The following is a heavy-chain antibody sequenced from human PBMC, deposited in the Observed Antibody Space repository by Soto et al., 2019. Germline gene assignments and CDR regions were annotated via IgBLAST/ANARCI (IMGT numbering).Heavy chain of an antibody. V-gene: IGHV4-34*01. CDR2: INHSGST. D-gene: IGHD6-6*01. CDR1: GGSFSGYY. J-gene: IGHJ4*02. Sequence: SETLSLTCAVYGGSFSGYYWSWIRQPPGKGLEWIGEINHSGSTNYNPSLKSRVTISVDTSKNQFSLKLSSVTAADTAVYYCARLSIAAREIDYWGQGTLVTV. CDR3: ARLSIAAREIDY.